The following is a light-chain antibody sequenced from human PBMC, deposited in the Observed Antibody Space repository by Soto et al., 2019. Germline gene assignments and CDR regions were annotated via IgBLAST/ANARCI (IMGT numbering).Light chain of an antibody. CDR2: GAS. J-gene: IGKJ5*01. Sequence: EIVLTQSPGTLSLSPGERATLSCRASQSVSSTYLAWYQQKPGQAPRLLIYGASRRATGIPARFSGSGSGTDFTLPITRLEPEDFAVYYCQQYGSSPITFGQGTRLEIK. V-gene: IGKV3-20*01. CDR3: QQYGSSPIT. CDR1: QSVSSTY.